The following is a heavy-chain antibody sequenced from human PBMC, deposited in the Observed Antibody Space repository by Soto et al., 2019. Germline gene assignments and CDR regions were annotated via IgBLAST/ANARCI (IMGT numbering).Heavy chain of an antibody. Sequence: GGSLRLSCAASGFTFSSYAMSWVRQAPGKGLEWVSAISGSGGSTYYADSVKGRFTISRDNSKNTLYLQMNSLRAEDTAVYYCAKDLQNSRVLGGDYWGQGTLVTVSS. CDR1: GFTFSSYA. CDR3: AKDLQNSRVLGGDY. V-gene: IGHV3-23*01. J-gene: IGHJ4*02. D-gene: IGHD3-3*01. CDR2: ISGSGGST.